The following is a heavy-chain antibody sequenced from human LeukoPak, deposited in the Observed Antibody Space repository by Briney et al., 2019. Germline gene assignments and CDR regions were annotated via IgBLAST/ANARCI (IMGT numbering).Heavy chain of an antibody. CDR3: ARHSSSSYHYEYMDV. CDR2: IYHSGST. V-gene: IGHV4-38-2*01. Sequence: SETLSLTCAVSHYSISSGYYWGWIRQPPGNGLEWIGSIYHSGSTYYKPSLKSRVTISVDTSKNQFSLKLSSVTAADTAVYYCARHSSSSYHYEYMDVWGKGTTVTVSS. J-gene: IGHJ6*03. D-gene: IGHD6-6*01. CDR1: HYSISSGYY.